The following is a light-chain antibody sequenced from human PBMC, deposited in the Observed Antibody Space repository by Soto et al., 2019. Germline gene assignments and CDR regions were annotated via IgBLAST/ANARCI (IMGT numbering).Light chain of an antibody. Sequence: EIVLTQSPATLSLSPGERATLSCRASQSPTNYLAWYQQKPGLAPRLLIFDASNRATGIPDRFSGSGSGTDFTLTITRQEPEDFAMYYCQRYDSLRTFGQGTKVDI. CDR2: DAS. CDR3: QRYDSLRT. CDR1: QSPTNY. J-gene: IGKJ1*01. V-gene: IGKV3-11*01.